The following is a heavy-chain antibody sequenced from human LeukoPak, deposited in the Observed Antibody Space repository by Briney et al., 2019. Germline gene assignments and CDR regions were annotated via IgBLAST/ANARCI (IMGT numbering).Heavy chain of an antibody. CDR1: GYRFTSYW. V-gene: IGHV5-51*01. D-gene: IGHD5-12*01. Sequence: GESLQISCKGSGYRFTSYWIGWVRPMPGKGLEWMGIIYPGDSDTRYSPSFQGQVTISADKSISTAYLQWSSLKASDTAMYYCASASGYDEPDAFDIWGQGTMVTVSS. CDR2: IYPGDSDT. CDR3: ASASGYDEPDAFDI. J-gene: IGHJ3*02.